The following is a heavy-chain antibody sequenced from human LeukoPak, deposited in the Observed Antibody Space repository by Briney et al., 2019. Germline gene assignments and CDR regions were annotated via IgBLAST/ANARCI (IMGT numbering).Heavy chain of an antibody. CDR1: GFTFSSYG. J-gene: IGHJ4*02. D-gene: IGHD3-16*01. Sequence: GGSLRLSCAASGFTFSSYGMHWVRQAPGKGLEWVAVIPYDGSNKYYADSVKGRFTISRDNSKNTLYLQMNSLRAEDTAVYYCAKSTGDYGGSGGDYWGQGTLVTVSS. V-gene: IGHV3-30*18. CDR2: IPYDGSNK. CDR3: AKSTGDYGGSGGDY.